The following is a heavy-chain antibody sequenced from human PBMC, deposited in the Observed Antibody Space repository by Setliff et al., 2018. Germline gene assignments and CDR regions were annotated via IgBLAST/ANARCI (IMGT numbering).Heavy chain of an antibody. V-gene: IGHV5-51*01. CDR2: IYPGDSDT. Sequence: PGESLTISCRGSGYTFSDYWIGWVRQMPGKGLEWMGIIYPGDSDTRYSPSFQGQVTFSADKSISTAYLQWSSLKASGTATYYCARVVGADGIGIDYWGQGTVVTVS. D-gene: IGHD2-15*01. CDR3: ARVVGADGIGIDY. CDR1: GYTFSDYW. J-gene: IGHJ4*02.